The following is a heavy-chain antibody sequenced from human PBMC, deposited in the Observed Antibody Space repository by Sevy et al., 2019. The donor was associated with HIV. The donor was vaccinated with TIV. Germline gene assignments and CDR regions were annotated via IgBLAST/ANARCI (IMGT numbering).Heavy chain of an antibody. V-gene: IGHV4-59*01. J-gene: IGHJ5*02. Sequence: SETLSLTCSVSGGSGGSISDYYWSWIRQPPGKGLEWIGYINYSRSTKFNPSLKSRVTISVDTSKNQFSLKLTSVTAADTAEYYCARGGTSLFAPWGQGTLVTVSS. D-gene: IGHD2-15*01. CDR1: GGSGGSISDYY. CDR2: INYSRST. CDR3: ARGGTSLFAP.